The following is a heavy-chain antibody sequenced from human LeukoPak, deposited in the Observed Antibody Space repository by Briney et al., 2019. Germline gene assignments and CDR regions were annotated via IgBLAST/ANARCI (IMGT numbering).Heavy chain of an antibody. J-gene: IGHJ4*02. CDR3: AIDPNWGTHS. CDR1: GFTFSSYG. V-gene: IGHV3-30*03. CDR2: ISYDGSNK. D-gene: IGHD7-27*01. Sequence: GGSLRLSCAASGFTFSSYGMHWVRQAPGKGLEWVAVISYDGSNKYYADSVKGRFTISRDNSKNALYLQMNSLRVEDTAVYYCAIDPNWGTHSWGQGVLVTVSS.